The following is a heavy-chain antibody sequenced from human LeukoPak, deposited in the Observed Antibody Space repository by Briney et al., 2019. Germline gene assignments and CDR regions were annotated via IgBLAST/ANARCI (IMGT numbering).Heavy chain of an antibody. Sequence: ASVKVSCKASGYTFTSYGISWVRQARGQGLEWMRWISAYNGNTNYAQKLQGRVTMTTDTSTSTAYMELRSLRSDDTAVYYCARDYGFGGTFDYWGPGTLVTASS. CDR2: ISAYNGNT. CDR3: ARDYGFGGTFDY. D-gene: IGHD3-10*01. J-gene: IGHJ4*01. CDR1: GYTFTSYG. V-gene: IGHV1-18*01.